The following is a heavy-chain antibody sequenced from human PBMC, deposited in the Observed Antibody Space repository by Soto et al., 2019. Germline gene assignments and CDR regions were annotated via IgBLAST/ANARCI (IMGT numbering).Heavy chain of an antibody. J-gene: IGHJ6*02. V-gene: IGHV4-30-2*01. CDR2: IYHSGST. CDR1: GGSISSGGYS. D-gene: IGHD3-3*01. Sequence: SETLSLTCAVSGGSISSGGYSWSWIRQPPGKGLEWIGYIYHSGSTYYTPSLKSRVTISVDRSKNQFSLKLSSVTAADTAVYYCARVERIFGVFYGMDVWGQGTTVTVSS. CDR3: ARVERIFGVFYGMDV.